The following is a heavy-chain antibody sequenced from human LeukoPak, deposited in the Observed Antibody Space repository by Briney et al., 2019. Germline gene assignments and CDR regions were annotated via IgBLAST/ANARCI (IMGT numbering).Heavy chain of an antibody. V-gene: IGHV3-33*06. J-gene: IGHJ6*03. Sequence: GRSLRLSCAASGFTFSSYGMHWVRQAPGKGLEWVAVIWYDGSNKYYADSVKGRFTISRDNSKNTLYLQMNSLRAEDTAVYYCAKDTKDYYYMDVWGKGTTVTVSS. CDR1: GFTFSSYG. D-gene: IGHD2-15*01. CDR2: IWYDGSNK. CDR3: AKDTKDYYYMDV.